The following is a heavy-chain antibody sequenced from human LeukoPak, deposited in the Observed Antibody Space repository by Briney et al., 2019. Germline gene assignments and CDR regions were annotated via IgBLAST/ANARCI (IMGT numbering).Heavy chain of an antibody. V-gene: IGHV3-74*01. J-gene: IGHJ4*02. CDR2: IDNGGTTT. CDR1: GFSFSR. Sequence: GGSLRLSRVASGFSFSRMHWVRQAPGKGLVWVSRIDNGGTTTLYADSVRGRFTISRDNAKNTLYLQMNSLRAEDTAIYFCARVRSDYSSSSPPDYWGQGTPVTVSS. D-gene: IGHD6-6*01. CDR3: ARVRSDYSSSSPPDY.